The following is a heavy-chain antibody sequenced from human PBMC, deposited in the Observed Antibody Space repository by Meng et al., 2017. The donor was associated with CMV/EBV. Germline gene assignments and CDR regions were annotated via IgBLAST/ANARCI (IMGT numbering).Heavy chain of an antibody. CDR3: ARDNAASYYDFWSGYYTSLDY. J-gene: IGHJ4*02. CDR1: YW. CDR2: INSDGSST. Sequence: YWIHWVRQAPGKGLVWVSRINSDGSSTSYADSVKGRFTISRDNAKNTLYLQMNSLRAEDTAVYYCARDNAASYYDFWSGYYTSLDYWGQGTLVTVSS. V-gene: IGHV3-74*01. D-gene: IGHD3-3*01.